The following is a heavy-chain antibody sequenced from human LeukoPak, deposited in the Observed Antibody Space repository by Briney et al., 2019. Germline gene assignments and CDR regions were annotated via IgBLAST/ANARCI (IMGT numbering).Heavy chain of an antibody. J-gene: IGHJ4*02. CDR3: AKVPHSSALFES. V-gene: IGHV3-30*02. CDR2: IRDNGSTR. D-gene: IGHD6-6*01. Sequence: GGSLRLSCAASGFSFSRYGLHWVRQAPGKGLEWMSFIRDNGSTRYYADSVKGRFTVSRDNSKTTLYLQMDSLRTEDTAVYFCAKVPHSSALFESWGQGTLVTVSS. CDR1: GFSFSRYG.